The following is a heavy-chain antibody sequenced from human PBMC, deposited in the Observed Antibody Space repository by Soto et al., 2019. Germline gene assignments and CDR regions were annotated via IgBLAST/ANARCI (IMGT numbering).Heavy chain of an antibody. CDR3: VRDRSGSYLEGFDY. V-gene: IGHV3-7*01. CDR1: GFTFSSFW. Sequence: PGGSLRLSCAASGFTFSSFWMTWVRQAPGKGLEWVANIKQDGSGKYYVDSVKGRFTISGDNARNSLFLEMKSLRSEDTAVYSCVRDRSGSYLEGFDYWGQGTLVTVSS. D-gene: IGHD1-26*01. CDR2: IKQDGSGK. J-gene: IGHJ4*02.